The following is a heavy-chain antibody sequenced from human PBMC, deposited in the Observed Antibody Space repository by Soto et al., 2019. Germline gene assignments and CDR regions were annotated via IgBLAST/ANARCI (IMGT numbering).Heavy chain of an antibody. CDR3: SAPLDEYSSSSGY. CDR2: ISYDGSNK. J-gene: IGHJ4*02. D-gene: IGHD6-6*01. V-gene: IGHV3-30-3*01. CDR1: GFTFSSYA. Sequence: GGSLRLSCAASGFTFSSYAMHWVRQAPGKGLEWVAVISYDGSNKYYADSVKGRFTISRDNSKNTLYLQMNSLRAEDTAVYYCSAPLDEYSSSSGYWGQGTLVTVSS.